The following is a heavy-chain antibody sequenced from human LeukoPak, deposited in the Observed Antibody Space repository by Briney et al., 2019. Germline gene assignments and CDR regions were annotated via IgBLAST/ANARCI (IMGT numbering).Heavy chain of an antibody. Sequence: ASVKVSCEASGYTFTGYYMHWVRQAPGQGLEWMGWINPNSGGTNYAQKFQGRVTMTRDTSISTAYMELSRLRSDDTAVHYCARVAGYQLLYSWFDPWGQGTLVTVSS. J-gene: IGHJ5*02. CDR1: GYTFTGYY. V-gene: IGHV1-2*02. CDR2: INPNSGGT. CDR3: ARVAGYQLLYSWFDP. D-gene: IGHD2-2*02.